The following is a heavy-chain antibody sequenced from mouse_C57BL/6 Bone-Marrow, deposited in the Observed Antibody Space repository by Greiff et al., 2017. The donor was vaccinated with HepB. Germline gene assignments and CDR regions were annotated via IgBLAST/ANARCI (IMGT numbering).Heavy chain of an antibody. J-gene: IGHJ3*01. Sequence: EVMLVESEGGLVPPGSSMKLSCTASGFTFSDYYMAWVRPVPETGLEWVSNSNYDGSSTYYLDSLKSRFIISRDNAKNILYLQMSSLKSEDTATYYCARVRYYGSSYWFAYWGQGTLVTVSA. CDR1: GFTFSDYY. CDR3: ARVRYYGSSYWFAY. V-gene: IGHV5-16*01. CDR2: SNYDGSST. D-gene: IGHD1-1*01.